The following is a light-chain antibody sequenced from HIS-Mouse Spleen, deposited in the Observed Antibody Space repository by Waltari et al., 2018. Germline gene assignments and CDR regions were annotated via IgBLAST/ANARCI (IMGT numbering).Light chain of an antibody. CDR1: RSDVGGFNL. CDR3: CSYAGSSTL. Sequence: QSALTQPASLSGSPGQSITIPCTGTRSDVGGFNLVSWYQQHPGKAPKLMIYEGSKRPSGVSNRFSGSKSGNTASLTISGLQAEDEADYYCCSYAGSSTLFGGGTKLTVL. V-gene: IGLV2-23*01. J-gene: IGLJ2*01. CDR2: EGS.